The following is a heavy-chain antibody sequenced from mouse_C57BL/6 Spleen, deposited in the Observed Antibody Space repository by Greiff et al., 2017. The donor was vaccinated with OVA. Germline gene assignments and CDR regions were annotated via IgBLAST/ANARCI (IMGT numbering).Heavy chain of an antibody. J-gene: IGHJ2*01. CDR1: GYTFTDYE. Sequence: VQLQQSGAELVRPGASVTLSCKASGYTFTDYEMHWVKQTPVHGLEWIGAIDPETGGTAYNQKFKGKAILTADKSSSTAYMELRSLTSEDSAVYYCTRLRNSYSNYFDYWGQGTTLTVSS. V-gene: IGHV1-15*01. D-gene: IGHD2-5*01. CDR2: IDPETGGT. CDR3: TRLRNSYSNYFDY.